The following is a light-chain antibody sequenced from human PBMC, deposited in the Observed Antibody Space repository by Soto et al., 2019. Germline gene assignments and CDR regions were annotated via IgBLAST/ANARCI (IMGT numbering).Light chain of an antibody. CDR1: HSISSDY. CDR2: DAS. J-gene: IGKJ1*01. V-gene: IGKV3D-7*01. CDR3: HQVYTYPRT. Sequence: EIVLTQAPGTPSLSPGGRATVSFRSSHSISSDYLAWHQQRPGQAPRLLIYDASTRATGIPPRFSGGGSGTEFTLTITSLQPEDFATYYCHQVYTYPRTFGQGTKVDIK.